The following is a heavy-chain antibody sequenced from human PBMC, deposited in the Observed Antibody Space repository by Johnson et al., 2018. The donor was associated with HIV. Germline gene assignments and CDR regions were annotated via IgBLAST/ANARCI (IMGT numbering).Heavy chain of an antibody. Sequence: EVQLVESGGGLVQPGGSLKLSCAASGFTFSGSAMHWVRQASGKGLEWVGRIRSKANSYATAYAASVKGRFTISRDDSKNTAFLQMNSLKTEDTAVYYCAILAGLDYGDSLDAFDIWGQGTMVTVSS. V-gene: IGHV3-73*01. D-gene: IGHD4-17*01. CDR3: AILAGLDYGDSLDAFDI. CDR1: GFTFSGSA. CDR2: IRSKANSYAT. J-gene: IGHJ3*02.